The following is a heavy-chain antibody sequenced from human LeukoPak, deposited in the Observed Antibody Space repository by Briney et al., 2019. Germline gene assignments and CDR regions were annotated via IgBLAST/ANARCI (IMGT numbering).Heavy chain of an antibody. CDR3: ARGGSGWNWFDP. D-gene: IGHD6-19*01. CDR2: IYTTGNS. CDR1: GGSISGYY. V-gene: IGHV4-4*07. J-gene: IGHJ5*02. Sequence: SETLSLTCTGSGGSISGYYWSWIRQPAGKGLEWIGRIYTTGNSIYNPSLKNRLTMSVDTSKNQFSLRLTSVTAADTAVYYCARGGSGWNWFDPWGQGTLVTVSS.